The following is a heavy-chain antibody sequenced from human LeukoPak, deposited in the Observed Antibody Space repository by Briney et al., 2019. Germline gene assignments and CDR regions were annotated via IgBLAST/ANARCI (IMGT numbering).Heavy chain of an antibody. Sequence: SVYASCNASGYTFTGYYIHCVRQAPGHGLEWMGWITPIIGGTNYAQKFQGTVTMARYTSISTAYMELSRLRSDDTAVYYCVRDLGTVFGYSDGSSFDYWGQGTLVTVSS. CDR1: GYTFTGYY. D-gene: IGHD5-18*01. J-gene: IGHJ4*02. CDR2: ITPIIGGT. V-gene: IGHV1-2*02. CDR3: VRDLGTVFGYSDGSSFDY.